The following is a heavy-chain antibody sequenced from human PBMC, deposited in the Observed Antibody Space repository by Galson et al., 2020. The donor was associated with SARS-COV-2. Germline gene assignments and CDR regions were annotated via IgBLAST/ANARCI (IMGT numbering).Heavy chain of an antibody. J-gene: IGHJ5*02. CDR3: AKTTNWNYGGRLHH. CDR1: GFTFSTYA. Sequence: GESLKISCSASGFTFSTYAMHWVRQAPGKGLEWVAVISHDGIKEYSADSVKGRFTISRDNSNDTLFLQMSSLRVEDTALYYCAKTTNWNYGGRLHHWGLGTLVTVTS. V-gene: IGHV3-30*18. D-gene: IGHD1-7*01. CDR2: ISHDGIKE.